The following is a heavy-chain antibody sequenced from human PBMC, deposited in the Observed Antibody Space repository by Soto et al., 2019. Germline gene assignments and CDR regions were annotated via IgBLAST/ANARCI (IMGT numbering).Heavy chain of an antibody. Sequence: PSETLSLTCAVYGGSFSAYYWSWIRQPPGKGLEWIGEINHSGSTNYNPSLKSRVTISVDTSKNQFFLKLSSVTAADTAVYYCARQIIVGATTRFDYWGQGTLVTVSS. D-gene: IGHD1-26*01. CDR3: ARQIIVGATTRFDY. CDR2: INHSGST. V-gene: IGHV4-34*01. CDR1: GGSFSAYY. J-gene: IGHJ4*02.